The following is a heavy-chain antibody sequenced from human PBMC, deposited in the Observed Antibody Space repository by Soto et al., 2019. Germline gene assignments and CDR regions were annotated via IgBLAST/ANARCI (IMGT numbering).Heavy chain of an antibody. J-gene: IGHJ1*01. D-gene: IGHD6-19*01. Sequence: PGGCLRLSCAASGFTFSSYAMSWVRQAPGKGLEWVSGISGSGDSTYYADSVKGRFTISRDNSKNTLYLQMNSLRAEDTAVYYCAKGVPGIAVAGTGYFQHWGQGTLVTVSS. V-gene: IGHV3-23*01. CDR2: ISGSGDST. CDR1: GFTFSSYA. CDR3: AKGVPGIAVAGTGYFQH.